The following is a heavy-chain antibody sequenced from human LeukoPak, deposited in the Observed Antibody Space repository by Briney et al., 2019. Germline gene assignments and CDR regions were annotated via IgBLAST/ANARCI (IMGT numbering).Heavy chain of an antibody. J-gene: IGHJ4*02. Sequence: GGSLRLSCAASGFTFSSYAMHWVRQAPGKGLEWVAVISYDGSNKYYADSVKGRFTISRDNSKNTLYLQMNSLRAEDTAVYYRARRGYSYGDLDYWGQGTLVTVSS. CDR2: ISYDGSNK. CDR3: ARRGYSYGDLDY. V-gene: IGHV3-30-3*01. CDR1: GFTFSSYA. D-gene: IGHD5-18*01.